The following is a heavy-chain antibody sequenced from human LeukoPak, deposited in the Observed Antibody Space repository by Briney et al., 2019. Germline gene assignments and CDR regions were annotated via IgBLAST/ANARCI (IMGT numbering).Heavy chain of an antibody. CDR3: ARVITMIPGWFDP. Sequence: KPSETLSLTCTVSGGSISSGSYYWSWIRQPAGKGLEWIGRIYTSGSTNYNPSLKSRVTISVDTSKNQFSLKLSSVTAADTAVYYCARVITMIPGWFDPWGQGTLVTVSS. J-gene: IGHJ5*02. CDR1: GGSISSGSYY. D-gene: IGHD3-22*01. V-gene: IGHV4-61*02. CDR2: IYTSGST.